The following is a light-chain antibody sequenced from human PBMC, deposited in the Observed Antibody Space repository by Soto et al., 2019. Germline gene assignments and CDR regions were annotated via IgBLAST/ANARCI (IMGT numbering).Light chain of an antibody. CDR1: SSDVGGYNY. V-gene: IGLV2-11*01. CDR3: CSYAGSYTEV. J-gene: IGLJ2*01. Sequence: QSALTQPRSVSGSPGQSVNISSTGTSSDVGGYNYVSWYQQHPGKAPKLMIYDVSKRPSGVPDRFSGSKSGNTASLTISGLQAEDEADYYCCSYAGSYTEVFGGGTKLTVL. CDR2: DVS.